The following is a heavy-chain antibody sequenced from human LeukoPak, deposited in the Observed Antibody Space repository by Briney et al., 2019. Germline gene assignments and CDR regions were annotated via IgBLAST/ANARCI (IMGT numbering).Heavy chain of an antibody. Sequence: SVKVSCKASGYTFTSYYMHWVRQAPGQGLEWMGGIIPIFGTANYAQKFQGRVTITADESTSTAYMELSSLRSEDTAVYYCARDWRIAARPADAFDIWGQGTMVTVSS. CDR1: GYTFTSYY. V-gene: IGHV1-69*13. J-gene: IGHJ3*02. CDR3: ARDWRIAARPADAFDI. CDR2: IIPIFGTA. D-gene: IGHD6-6*01.